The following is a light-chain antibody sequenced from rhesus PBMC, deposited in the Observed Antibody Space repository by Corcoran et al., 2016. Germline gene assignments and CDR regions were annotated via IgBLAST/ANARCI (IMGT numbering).Light chain of an antibody. CDR3: QQHNSYPVT. CDR1: QGISKF. Sequence: DIQLTQSPSSLSASIGDRVTITCRASQGISKFLAWYQQKPGKAPKLLISETSKLQSGVPSRFSGSGSGTDFTLTISSLQPEDFAVYYCQQHNSYPVTFGGGTKVEIK. J-gene: IGKJ4*01. V-gene: IGKV1-38*01. CDR2: ETS.